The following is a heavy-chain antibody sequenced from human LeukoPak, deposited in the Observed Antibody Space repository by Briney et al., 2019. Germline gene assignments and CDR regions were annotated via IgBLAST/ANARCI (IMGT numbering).Heavy chain of an antibody. Sequence: SETLSLTCTVSGGSISSYHWSWIRQPPGKGLEWIGYIYYSGSTNYNPSLKSRVTISVDTSKNQFSLKLSSVTAADTAVYYCARQVRGYSGYDFLFDYWGQGTLVTVSS. J-gene: IGHJ4*02. CDR1: GGSISSYH. CDR2: IYYSGST. CDR3: ARQVRGYSGYDFLFDY. D-gene: IGHD5-12*01. V-gene: IGHV4-59*08.